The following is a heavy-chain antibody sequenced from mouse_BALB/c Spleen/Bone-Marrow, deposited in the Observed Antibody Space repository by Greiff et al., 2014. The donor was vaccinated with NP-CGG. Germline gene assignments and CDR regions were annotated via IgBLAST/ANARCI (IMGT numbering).Heavy chain of an antibody. D-gene: IGHD2-3*01. CDR2: IRSKSNNYGT. V-gene: IGHV10-1*02. Sequence: EVMLVESGGGLVQPKGSLKLSCAASGFTFNTYAMNWVRQAPGRGLEWVARIRSKSNNYGTNYADSVKDRFTISRDDSQSMLYLQMNNLKTEDTAMFYCVRQGDGYYNWYFDVWGAGTTVTVSS. CDR3: VRQGDGYYNWYFDV. J-gene: IGHJ1*01. CDR1: GFTFNTYA.